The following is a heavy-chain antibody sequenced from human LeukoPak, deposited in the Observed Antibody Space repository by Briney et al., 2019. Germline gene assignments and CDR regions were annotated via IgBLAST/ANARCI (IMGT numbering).Heavy chain of an antibody. V-gene: IGHV3-66*02. CDR1: GFTVSSNY. CDR3: ARETAEPIALGDP. Sequence: GGSLRLSCAASGFTVSSNYMSWVRQAPGKGLEWVSVIYSGGSTYYADSVKGRFTISRDNSKNTLYLQVNSLRAEDTAVYYCARETAEPIALGDPWGQGTLVTVSS. D-gene: IGHD3-16*01. CDR2: IYSGGST. J-gene: IGHJ5*02.